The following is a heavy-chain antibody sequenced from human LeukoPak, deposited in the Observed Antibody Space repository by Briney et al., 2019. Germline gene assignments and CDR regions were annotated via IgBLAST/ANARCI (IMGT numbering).Heavy chain of an antibody. CDR1: GDSVSSNSAT. J-gene: IGHJ6*02. D-gene: IGHD3-22*01. CDR2: TYYRSKWYN. V-gene: IGHV6-1*01. CDR3: ARGHYDSRGYFGGMDV. Sequence: SQTLSLTCAISGDSVSSNSATWHWIRQSPSRGLEWLGRTYYRSKWYNDYATSVKSRLTINPETSKNQFSLHLNSVTPEDTAVYYCARGHYDSRGYFGGMDVWGQGTTVTVSS.